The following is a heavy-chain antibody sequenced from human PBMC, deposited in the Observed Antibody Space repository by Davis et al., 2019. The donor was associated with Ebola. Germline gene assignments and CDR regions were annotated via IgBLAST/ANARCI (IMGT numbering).Heavy chain of an antibody. V-gene: IGHV4-34*01. Sequence: SETLSLTCAVYGGSFSGYYWSWIRQPPWKGLEWIAEINHSGSTNYNPSLRSRVTISVDRSKNQFSLKLTSVTAADTAVYYCARVRTTMVRGVIITEHYFDYWGQGTLVTVSS. CDR2: INHSGST. D-gene: IGHD3-10*01. CDR1: GGSFSGYY. J-gene: IGHJ4*02. CDR3: ARVRTTMVRGVIITEHYFDY.